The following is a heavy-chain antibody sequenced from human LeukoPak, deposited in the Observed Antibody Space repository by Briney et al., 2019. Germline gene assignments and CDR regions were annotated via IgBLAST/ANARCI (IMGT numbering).Heavy chain of an antibody. V-gene: IGHV3-66*01. CDR3: VKDLYSSSLGFCDY. Sequence: GGSLRLSCAASRFTVSSNYMSWVRQAPGKGLEWVSVIYSGNSTYYADSVRGRFTISRDNSKNTLYLQMSSLRAEDTAVYYCVKDLYSSSLGFCDYWGQGTLVTVSS. D-gene: IGHD6-13*01. CDR2: IYSGNST. J-gene: IGHJ4*02. CDR1: RFTVSSNY.